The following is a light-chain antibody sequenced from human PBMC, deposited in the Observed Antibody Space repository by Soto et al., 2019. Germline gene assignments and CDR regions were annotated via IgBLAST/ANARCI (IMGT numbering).Light chain of an antibody. J-gene: IGKJ1*01. CDR3: QQYNNWRT. Sequence: EIVMTHSPATLSFXPXXXXTXXCRASQSVDSNLAWYQQKPGQPPRLLIYDASTRATGIPARISGSGSGTEFTLTISSLQSEDFAVYYCQQYNNWRTFGQGTKVDIK. CDR2: DAS. CDR1: QSVDSN. V-gene: IGKV3-15*01.